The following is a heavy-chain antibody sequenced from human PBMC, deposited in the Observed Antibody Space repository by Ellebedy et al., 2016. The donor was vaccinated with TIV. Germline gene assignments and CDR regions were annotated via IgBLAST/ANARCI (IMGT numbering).Heavy chain of an antibody. V-gene: IGHV4-39*07. CDR2: IYYSGST. D-gene: IGHD3-10*01. Sequence: MPSETLSLTCTVSGGSISSSNYYWGWIRQPPGKGLEWNGSIYYSGSTFYKPSLKSRVTISVDTSKNQFSLKLNSVTAADTAVYYCARDRNMLRGVVAYWGQGTLVTVSS. CDR3: ARDRNMLRGVVAY. J-gene: IGHJ4*02. CDR1: GGSISSSNYY.